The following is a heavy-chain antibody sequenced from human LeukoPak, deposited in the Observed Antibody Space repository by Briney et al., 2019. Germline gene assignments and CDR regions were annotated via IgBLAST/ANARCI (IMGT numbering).Heavy chain of an antibody. CDR2: INSDGSST. J-gene: IGHJ4*02. CDR1: GCTFRSYW. CDR3: ASDRDYGGKSFDY. V-gene: IGHV3-74*01. D-gene: IGHD4-23*01. Sequence: PGGSLRHSCAASGCTFRSYWMHWVRRAPGKGLVWLSRINSDGSSTSYADSVKGRFTISRDNAKNTLYLQMNSLRAEDTAVYYCASDRDYGGKSFDYWGQGTLVTVSS.